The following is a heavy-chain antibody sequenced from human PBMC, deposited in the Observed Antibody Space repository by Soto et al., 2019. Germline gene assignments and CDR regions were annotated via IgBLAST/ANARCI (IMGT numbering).Heavy chain of an antibody. CDR3: ARGIRTTVTTAFDY. D-gene: IGHD4-17*01. CDR1: GGSISSGGYS. J-gene: IGHJ4*02. Sequence: QLQLQESGSGLVKPSQTLSLTCAVSGGSISSGGYSWSWIRQPPGTGLEWIGYIYHSGSTYYNPSLKSRVTISVDRSKNQFSLKMSSVTAADTAVYYCARGIRTTVTTAFDYWGQGTLVTVSS. CDR2: IYHSGST. V-gene: IGHV4-30-2*01.